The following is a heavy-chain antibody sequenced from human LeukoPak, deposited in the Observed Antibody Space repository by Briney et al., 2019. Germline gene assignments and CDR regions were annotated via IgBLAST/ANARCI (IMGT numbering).Heavy chain of an antibody. Sequence: GRSLRLSCAASGFTFSSYGMHWVRQAPGKGLEWVAVIWYDGSNKYYADSVKGRFTISRDNSKHTLYLQMNSLRAEDTAVYYCARGPWMVYAAYYYYGMDVWGQGTTVTVSS. CDR1: GFTFSSYG. CDR3: ARGPWMVYAAYYYYGMDV. D-gene: IGHD2-8*01. CDR2: IWYDGSNK. V-gene: IGHV3-33*01. J-gene: IGHJ6*02.